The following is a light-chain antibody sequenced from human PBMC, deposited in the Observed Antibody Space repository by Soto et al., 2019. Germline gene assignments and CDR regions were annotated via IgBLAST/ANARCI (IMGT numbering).Light chain of an antibody. CDR2: KAS. J-gene: IGKJ1*01. Sequence: DIPMTQSPSTLSASVGDRVTITCRASESISGWLAWYQQKPGKAPKLVIFKASTLESGVPPRYSGSGSGTEFTLNISSLQPDDFAPYYCQQYDSYPRTFGQGTKVEIK. V-gene: IGKV1-5*03. CDR3: QQYDSYPRT. CDR1: ESISGW.